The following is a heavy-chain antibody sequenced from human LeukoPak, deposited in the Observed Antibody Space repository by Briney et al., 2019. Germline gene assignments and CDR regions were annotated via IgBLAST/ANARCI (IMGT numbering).Heavy chain of an antibody. V-gene: IGHV4-59*01. J-gene: IGHJ4*02. Sequence: SETLSLTCIVSGGSMSGYYWSWIRQPPGKGLEWIGHTFSSGATTYNPSLKSRVTISVDTSKNQFSLKLSSVTAADTALYYCARATYGSVFFDYWGQGTLVTVSS. D-gene: IGHD4-17*01. CDR1: GGSMSGYY. CDR2: TFSSGAT. CDR3: ARATYGSVFFDY.